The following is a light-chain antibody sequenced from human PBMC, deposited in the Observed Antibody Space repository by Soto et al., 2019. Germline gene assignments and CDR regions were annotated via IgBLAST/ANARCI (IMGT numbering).Light chain of an antibody. J-gene: IGLJ3*02. Sequence: QSVLTQPRSVSGSPGQSVTISCTGTSSDGVSWYQQHPGKAPKLIIYYVIQRPSGVPDRFSGSKSANTASLTISGLQAEDEADYYCCSSAGGFTLVFGGGTKVTVL. V-gene: IGLV2-11*01. CDR1: SSDG. CDR2: YVI. CDR3: CSSAGGFTLV.